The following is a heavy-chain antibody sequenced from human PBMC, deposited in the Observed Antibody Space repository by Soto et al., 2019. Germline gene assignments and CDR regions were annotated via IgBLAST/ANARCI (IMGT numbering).Heavy chain of an antibody. V-gene: IGHV3-7*01. CDR1: GFTFSDYY. CDR2: IHGDGGKI. D-gene: IGHD5-18*01. J-gene: IGHJ4*02. Sequence: GSLRLSCAASGFTFSDYYMSWIRQAPGKGLEWVANIHGDGGKIYYVDSVKGRFTISRDNAKRSLYLQMNSLRAEDTAVYYCARDFYGGYTYGPGDYWGQGALVTVSS. CDR3: ARDFYGGYTYGPGDY.